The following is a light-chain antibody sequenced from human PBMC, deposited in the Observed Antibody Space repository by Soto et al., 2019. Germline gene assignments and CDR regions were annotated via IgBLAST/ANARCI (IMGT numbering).Light chain of an antibody. J-gene: IGLJ2*01. Sequence: ALTQPASVSGSPGQSITISCTGTSSDVGGYNYVSWYQQHPGKAPKVMIYDVMNRPSGVSNRFSGSKSGITASLTISGLQAEDEADYYCSSYTSSSTLIFGGGTKVTVL. CDR3: SSYTSSSTLI. V-gene: IGLV2-14*01. CDR2: DVM. CDR1: SSDVGGYNY.